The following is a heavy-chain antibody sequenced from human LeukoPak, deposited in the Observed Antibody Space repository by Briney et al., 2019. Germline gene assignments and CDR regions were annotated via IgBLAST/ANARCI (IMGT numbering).Heavy chain of an antibody. J-gene: IGHJ4*02. D-gene: IGHD4-17*01. V-gene: IGHV3-53*01. CDR1: GFTVSSNY. Sequence: GRSLRLSCAASGFTVSSNYMSWVRQAPGKGLEWVSVIYSGGSTYYADSVKGRFTISRDNSKNTLYLQMNSLRAEDTAVYYCASMSYGALDYWGQGTLVTVSS. CDR3: ASMSYGALDY. CDR2: IYSGGST.